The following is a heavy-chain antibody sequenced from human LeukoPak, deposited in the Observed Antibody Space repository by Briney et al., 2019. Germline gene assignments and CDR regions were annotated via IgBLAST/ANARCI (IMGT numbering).Heavy chain of an antibody. D-gene: IGHD2-2*01. V-gene: IGHV3-48*01. J-gene: IGHJ4*02. Sequence: GGSLRLSCAASGFSFSSYSMNWVRQAPGKGLEWGSYISGSGNAKHYTDSVKGRFTISRDNAKNALYLQMNSLRAEDTAVYFCARDYLYAFDYWGQGTLVTVSS. CDR1: GFSFSSYS. CDR3: ARDYLYAFDY. CDR2: ISGSGNAK.